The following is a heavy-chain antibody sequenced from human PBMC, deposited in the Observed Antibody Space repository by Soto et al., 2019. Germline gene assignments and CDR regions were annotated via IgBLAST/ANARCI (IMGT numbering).Heavy chain of an antibody. CDR3: ARDSSGGPTDFDF. D-gene: IGHD3-10*01. CDR2: MWSNGNTK. Sequence: PGGSLRLSCAASGFTFSSYGMHWVRQAPGKGLEWVAIMWSNGNTKYNEDSVKGRFTISRDNSKNTLYLQMNSLRAEDTAVYYCARDSSGGPTDFDFWGQGTLVTVSS. J-gene: IGHJ4*02. V-gene: IGHV3-33*01. CDR1: GFTFSSYG.